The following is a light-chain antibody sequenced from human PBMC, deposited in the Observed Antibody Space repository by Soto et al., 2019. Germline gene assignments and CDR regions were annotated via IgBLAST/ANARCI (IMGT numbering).Light chain of an antibody. Sequence: DIQMTQSPSSLSASVGDKVTITCRASQSINTYFSWYQKKPGEPPNLLLYTSSSVRSGVPSSFSGSGSRTDFTLTINSLQPEDFATYYCQQTYTTPWTFDQGTKVEIK. J-gene: IGKJ1*01. CDR2: TSS. V-gene: IGKV1-39*01. CDR3: QQTYTTPWT. CDR1: QSINTY.